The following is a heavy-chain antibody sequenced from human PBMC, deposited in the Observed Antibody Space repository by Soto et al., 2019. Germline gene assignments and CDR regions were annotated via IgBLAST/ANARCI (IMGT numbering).Heavy chain of an antibody. CDR2: IWYDGNNK. CDR3: ASRSDGFDY. J-gene: IGHJ4*02. Sequence: QVQLVESGGGVVQPGRSLRLSCTASGLTFSSYGMHWVRQAPGKGLEWVAEIWYDGNNKYCGDSVKGRFTISRDNSKNTLYLQMNSLRAEDTGVYYCASRSDGFDYWGQGTLVTVSS. CDR1: GLTFSSYG. V-gene: IGHV3-33*01.